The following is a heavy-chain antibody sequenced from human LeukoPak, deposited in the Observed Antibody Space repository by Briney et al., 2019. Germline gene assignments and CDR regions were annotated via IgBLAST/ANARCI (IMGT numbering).Heavy chain of an antibody. J-gene: IGHJ6*02. CDR3: AREPYSSGSYGMDV. D-gene: IGHD6-19*01. Sequence: GGSLRLSCGASGFIFSDYYMSWIRQAPGKGLEWVSYMSPTTGFTNYADSLKGRFTISRDNAKNSLYLQMNSLRAEDTAVYYCAREPYSSGSYGMDVWGQGTTVTVSS. V-gene: IGHV3-11*06. CDR1: GFIFSDYY. CDR2: MSPTTGFT.